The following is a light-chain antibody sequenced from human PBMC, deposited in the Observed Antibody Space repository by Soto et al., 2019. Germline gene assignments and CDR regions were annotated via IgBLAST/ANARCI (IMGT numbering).Light chain of an antibody. Sequence: EIVMTQSPATLSVSPGERVPLSCGASQSISGDLAWYQQKPGQAPRLVIYGASTRATGVPARFSGSGSATEFTLTISSLQSEDFAVYYCQQYDSWPRTFVLGTSLEIK. CDR1: QSISGD. CDR3: QQYDSWPRT. CDR2: GAS. V-gene: IGKV3-15*01. J-gene: IGKJ2*02.